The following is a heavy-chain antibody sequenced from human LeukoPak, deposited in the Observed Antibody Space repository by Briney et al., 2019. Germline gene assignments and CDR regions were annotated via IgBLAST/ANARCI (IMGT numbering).Heavy chain of an antibody. D-gene: IGHD3-10*01. CDR1: GGSFSGYY. CDR3: ASSGAGNWFDP. V-gene: IGHV4-34*01. J-gene: IGHJ5*02. Sequence: SETLSLTRAVYGGSFSGYYWSWIRQPPGKGLEWIGEINHSGSTNYNPSLKSRVTISVDTSKNQFSLKLSSVTAADTAVYYCASSGAGNWFDPWGQGTLVTVSS. CDR2: INHSGST.